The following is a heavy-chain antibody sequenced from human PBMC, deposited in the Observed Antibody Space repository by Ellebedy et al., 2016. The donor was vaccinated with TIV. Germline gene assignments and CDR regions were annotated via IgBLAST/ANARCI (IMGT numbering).Heavy chain of an antibody. CDR3: ARAGVYGPHYYYGMDV. Sequence: GESLKISCAASGFSFSSYWMSWVRQAPGKGLEWVANIKQDGSEKYYVDSVKGRFTISRDNAKKYLNLQMNSLRAEDTAVYYCARAGVYGPHYYYGMDVWGQGTTVTVSS. CDR1: GFSFSSYW. D-gene: IGHD3-10*01. J-gene: IGHJ6*02. CDR2: IKQDGSEK. V-gene: IGHV3-7*01.